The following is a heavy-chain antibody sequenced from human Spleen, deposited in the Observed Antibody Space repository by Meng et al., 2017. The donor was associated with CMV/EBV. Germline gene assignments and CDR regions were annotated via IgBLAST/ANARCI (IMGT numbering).Heavy chain of an antibody. Sequence: GGSLRLSCAASGFTFSSYWMSWVRQAPGKGLQWVANIHPDGSEKYYVDSLKGRFTISRDNAKNSLYLQMNSLRAEDTGVYYCARSSGTYYELPTDYWGQGTLVTVSS. CDR2: IHPDGSEK. J-gene: IGHJ4*02. CDR3: ARSSGTYYELPTDY. D-gene: IGHD1-26*01. V-gene: IGHV3-7*01. CDR1: GFTFSSYW.